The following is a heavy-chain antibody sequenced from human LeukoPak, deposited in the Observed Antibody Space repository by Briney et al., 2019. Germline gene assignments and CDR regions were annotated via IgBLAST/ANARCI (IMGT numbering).Heavy chain of an antibody. CDR1: GFTFGDYA. CDR3: TRGVEYYYDSSGYYDY. J-gene: IGHJ4*02. V-gene: IGHV3-49*03. D-gene: IGHD3-22*01. Sequence: PGGSLRLSCTASGFTFGDYAMSWFRLAPGKGLEWVGFIRSKAYGGTTEYAASVKGRFTISRDDSKSIAYLQMHRLKTEDTAVYYCTRGVEYYYDSSGYYDYWGQGTLVTVSS. CDR2: IRSKAYGGTT.